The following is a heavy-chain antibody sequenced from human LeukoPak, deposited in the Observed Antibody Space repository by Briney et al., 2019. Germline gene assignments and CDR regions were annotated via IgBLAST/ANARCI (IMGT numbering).Heavy chain of an antibody. CDR1: GYTFTSYG. V-gene: IGHV1-69*04. D-gene: IGHD6-19*01. CDR3: AGLAVAGTGGEFDY. CDR2: IIPILGIA. Sequence: SVKVSCKASGYTFTSYGISWVRQAPGQGLEWMGRIIPILGIANYAQKFQGRVTITADKSTSTAYMELSSLRSEDTAVYYCAGLAVAGTGGEFDYWGQGTLVTVSS. J-gene: IGHJ4*02.